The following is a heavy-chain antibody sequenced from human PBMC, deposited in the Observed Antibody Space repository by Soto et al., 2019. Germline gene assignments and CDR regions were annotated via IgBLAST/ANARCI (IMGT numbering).Heavy chain of an antibody. CDR1: GFTLTDYT. CDR2: ISSAGTTI. V-gene: IGHV3-48*01. Sequence: EVQLVESGGGLVQPGGSLRLSCAASGFTLTDYTMNWVRQAPGKGLEWVSYISSAGTTIYYADSVKGRFTISRDNAENSLYLQMNSLRAEDTAIYYCASLDDYIWGTYRPFNSWGQGTLVTVSS. D-gene: IGHD3-16*02. J-gene: IGHJ4*02. CDR3: ASLDDYIWGTYRPFNS.